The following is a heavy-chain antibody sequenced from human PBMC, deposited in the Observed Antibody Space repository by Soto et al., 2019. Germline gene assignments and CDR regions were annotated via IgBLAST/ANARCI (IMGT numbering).Heavy chain of an antibody. D-gene: IGHD3-16*01. CDR3: ASAVRFFNYFWGSYPQAPSFDY. Sequence: ASVKVSCKASGYTFTGYYMHWVRQAPGQGLEWMGWINPNSGGTNYAQKFQGWVTMTRDTSISTAYMELSRLRSDDTAVYYSASAVRFFNYFWGSYPQAPSFDYGGKGTLVTAPS. J-gene: IGHJ4*02. V-gene: IGHV1-2*04. CDR1: GYTFTGYY. CDR2: INPNSGGT.